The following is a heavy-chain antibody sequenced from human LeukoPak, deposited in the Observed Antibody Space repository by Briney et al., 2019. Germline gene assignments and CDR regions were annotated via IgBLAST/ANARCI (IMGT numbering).Heavy chain of an antibody. CDR2: INPNSGGT. CDR1: GYTFTGYY. Sequence: ASVKVSCKASGYTFTGYYMHWVRQAPGQGLEWMGRINPNSGGTNYAQKFQGRFTMTRDTSISTAYMELSRLRSDDTAVYYCARAYTRYYDSSGYGIFDYWGQGTLVTVSS. J-gene: IGHJ4*02. CDR3: ARAYTRYYDSSGYGIFDY. V-gene: IGHV1-2*06. D-gene: IGHD3-22*01.